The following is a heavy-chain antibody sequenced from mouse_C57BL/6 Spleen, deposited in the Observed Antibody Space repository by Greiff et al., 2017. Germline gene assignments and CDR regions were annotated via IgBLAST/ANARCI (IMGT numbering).Heavy chain of an antibody. CDR2: INPNNGGT. Sequence: EVQLQQSGPELVKPGASVKMSCKASGYTFTDYNMHWVKQSHGKSLEWIGYINPNNGGTSYNQKFKGKATLTVNKSSSTAYMELRSLTSEDSAVYYCASGAYYSNYAYWYFDVWGTGTTVTVSS. CDR1: GYTFTDYN. D-gene: IGHD2-5*01. V-gene: IGHV1-22*01. CDR3: ASGAYYSNYAYWYFDV. J-gene: IGHJ1*03.